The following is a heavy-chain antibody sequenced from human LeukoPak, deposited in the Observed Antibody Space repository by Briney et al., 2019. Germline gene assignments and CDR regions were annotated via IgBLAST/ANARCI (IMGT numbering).Heavy chain of an antibody. CDR3: ARELSAVHYYYMDV. CDR2: INPNSGGT. J-gene: IGHJ6*03. D-gene: IGHD3-10*01. Sequence: GASVKVSFKASGYTFTGYYMHWVRQAPGQGLEWMGWINPNSGGTNYAQKFQGRVTMTRDTSISTAYMELSRLRSDDTAVYYCARELSAVHYYYMDVWGKGTTVTVSS. CDR1: GYTFTGYY. V-gene: IGHV1-2*02.